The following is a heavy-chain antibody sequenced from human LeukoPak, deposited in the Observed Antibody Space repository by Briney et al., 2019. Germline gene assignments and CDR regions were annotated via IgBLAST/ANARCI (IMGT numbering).Heavy chain of an antibody. D-gene: IGHD2-15*01. CDR1: GDSISSNTYY. CDR3: ARAGRDIVLGWFDP. V-gene: IGHV4-39*07. Sequence: SETLSLTCTVSGDSISSNTYYWGWIRQPPGKGLEWIVSHCYSESTYYNPSLQSRVTISVDTSKNQFSLKLSSVTAADTAVYYCARAGRDIVLGWFDPWGQGTLVTVSS. J-gene: IGHJ5*02. CDR2: HCYSEST.